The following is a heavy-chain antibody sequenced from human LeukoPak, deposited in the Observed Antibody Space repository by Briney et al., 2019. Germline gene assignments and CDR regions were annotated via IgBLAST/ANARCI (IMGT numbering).Heavy chain of an antibody. CDR1: GFTFSIYA. CDR3: ARLTTTHFDY. D-gene: IGHD4-11*01. Sequence: GSLRLSCAASGFTFSIYAMSWVRQAPGKGLEWIGEINRSGSTNYNPSLKSRVTISVDTSKNQFSLKLSSVTAADTAVYYCARLTTTHFDYWGQGTLVTVSS. CDR2: INRSGST. V-gene: IGHV4-34*01. J-gene: IGHJ4*02.